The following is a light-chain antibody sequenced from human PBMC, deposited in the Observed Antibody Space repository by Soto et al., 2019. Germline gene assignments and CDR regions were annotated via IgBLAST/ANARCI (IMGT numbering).Light chain of an antibody. J-gene: IGKJ1*01. CDR2: DAS. CDR1: QSVSSY. CDR3: QQRSNWPPT. Sequence: IVMTQSPATLSVSPGERVTLSCRASQSVSSYLAWYQQKPGQAPRLLIYDASTRATGIPARFSGSGSGTDFTLTITSLEPEDLAVYYCQQRSNWPPTFGQGTKVDIK. V-gene: IGKV3-11*01.